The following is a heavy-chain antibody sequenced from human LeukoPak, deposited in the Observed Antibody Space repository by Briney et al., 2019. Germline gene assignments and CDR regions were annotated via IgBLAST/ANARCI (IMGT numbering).Heavy chain of an antibody. CDR1: GFTFSDYS. CDR2: IRSRNSAI. V-gene: IGHV3-48*01. CDR3: AKDDYYDTSGYRD. Sequence: GGSLRLSCAASGFTFSDYSMNWVRQAPGKGLEWVSYIRSRNSAIYYADSVKGRFTISRDSAKNSLYLQMNSLRAEDTAVYYCAKDDYYDTSGYRDWGQGTLVTVSS. D-gene: IGHD3-22*01. J-gene: IGHJ4*02.